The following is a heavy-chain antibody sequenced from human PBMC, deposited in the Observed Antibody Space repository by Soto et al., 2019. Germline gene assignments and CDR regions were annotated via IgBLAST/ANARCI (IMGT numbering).Heavy chain of an antibody. CDR3: ARGRYGDY. V-gene: IGHV1-18*01. CDR1: GYAFTTYG. D-gene: IGHD1-1*01. CDR2: ISAHNGNT. J-gene: IGHJ4*02. Sequence: QVHLVQSGAEVKKPGASVKVSCQGSGYAFTTYGITWVRQAPGQGLEWMGWISAHNGNTNYAQKLQGRVTVTRDTSTSTADMELRSLRYDDTAGYYCARGRYGDYWGQGALVTVSS.